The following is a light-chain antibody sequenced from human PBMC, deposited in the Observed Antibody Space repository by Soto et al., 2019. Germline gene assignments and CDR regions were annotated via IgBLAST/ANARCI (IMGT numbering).Light chain of an antibody. J-gene: IGKJ1*01. CDR1: QSVSSN. CDR2: DAS. Sequence: EIVMTQSPATLSVSPGERATLSCRASQSVSSNLAWYQQKPGQAPRLLIYDASTRATGIPARFSGSGSGTEVTLSISSLQSEDFAVYYCQQANNWRRTFGQGTKVEI. V-gene: IGKV3-15*01. CDR3: QQANNWRRT.